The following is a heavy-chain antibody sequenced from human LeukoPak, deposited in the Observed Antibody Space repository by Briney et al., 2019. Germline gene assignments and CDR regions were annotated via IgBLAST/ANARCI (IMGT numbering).Heavy chain of an antibody. CDR3: ARERGYCSGGSCYQEYYFDY. V-gene: IGHV1-2*02. CDR1: GYTFTGYY. CDR2: INPNSGGT. D-gene: IGHD2-15*01. J-gene: IGHJ4*02. Sequence: ASVKVSCKASGYTFTGYYMHWVRQAPGQGLEWMGWINPNSGGTNYAQKFQGRVTMTRDTSISTAYMELSRLRSDDTAVYYCARERGYCSGGSCYQEYYFDYWGQGTLVTVSS.